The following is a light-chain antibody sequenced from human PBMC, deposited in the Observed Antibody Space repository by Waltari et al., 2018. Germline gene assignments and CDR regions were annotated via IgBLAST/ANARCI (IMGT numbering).Light chain of an antibody. V-gene: IGLV2-8*01. J-gene: IGLJ3*02. CDR1: STDVEGYYP. CDR3: SSYAGGSSLM. CDR2: EVT. Sequence: QSALTQPPSASGSPGQSITIPCTGISTDVEGYYPVLWYQQHPGKAPKPWIYEVTKRPSGVPDRFSGSKSDNTASLAVSGLQAEDEADYYCSSYAGGSSLMFGGGTKLTVL.